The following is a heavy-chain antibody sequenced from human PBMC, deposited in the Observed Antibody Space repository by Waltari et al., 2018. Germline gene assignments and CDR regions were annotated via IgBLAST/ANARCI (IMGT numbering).Heavy chain of an antibody. Sequence: EVQLVVSGGGLVQPGGSLRLSCAGSGFTFSDQYMDWVRQAPGKGLEWVGRTRNKAHSYTTEYAASVKGRFTISRDDSKNSMYLQMNSLNTEDTAVYYCATLSSGWSWGQGTLVTVSS. V-gene: IGHV3-72*01. CDR3: ATLSSGWS. CDR2: TRNKAHSYTT. J-gene: IGHJ5*02. CDR1: GFTFSDQY. D-gene: IGHD6-19*01.